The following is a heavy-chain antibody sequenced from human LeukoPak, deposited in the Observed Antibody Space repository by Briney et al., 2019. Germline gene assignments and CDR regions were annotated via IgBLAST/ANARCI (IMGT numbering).Heavy chain of an antibody. CDR3: ARGIPGDY. Sequence: PGGSLRLSCAASGFTFSSYAMHWVRQAPGKGLEWVAIMSYDGNNKYYADSVKGRFTISRDNSKNTLYLQMNNLRAEDTAVYYCARGIPGDYWGQGTLVTVSS. CDR1: GFTFSSYA. J-gene: IGHJ4*02. CDR2: MSYDGNNK. V-gene: IGHV3-30-3*01. D-gene: IGHD1-20*01.